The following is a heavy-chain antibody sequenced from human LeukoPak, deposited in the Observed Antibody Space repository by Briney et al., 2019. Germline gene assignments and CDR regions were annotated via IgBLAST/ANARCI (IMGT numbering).Heavy chain of an antibody. V-gene: IGHV3-21*01. CDR3: ARGRDAFDI. CDR2: ISSSRSYI. CDR1: GFTCSSYS. J-gene: IGHJ3*02. Sequence: GGDLRLYGAASGFTCSSYSMKWVGPAPGIGLEWVPSISSSRSYIYYEVPGKGRFTIARDNAKNSMYLQMLSVGAEATAVYYCARGRDAFDIWGQGTMVTVSS.